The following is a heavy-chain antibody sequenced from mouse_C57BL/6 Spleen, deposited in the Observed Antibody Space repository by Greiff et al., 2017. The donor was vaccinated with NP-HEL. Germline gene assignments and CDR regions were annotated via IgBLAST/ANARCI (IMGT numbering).Heavy chain of an antibody. V-gene: IGHV7-3*01. CDR2: IRNKANGYTT. D-gene: IGHD1-1*01. J-gene: IGHJ4*01. CDR1: GFTFTDYY. CDR3: ARSIARDYYGSSYAMDY. Sequence: EVKLVESGGGLVQPGGSLSLSCAASGFTFTDYYMSWVRQPPGKALEWLGFIRNKANGYTTEYSASVKGRFTISRDNSQSILYLQMNALRAEDSATYYCARSIARDYYGSSYAMDYWGQGTSVTVSS.